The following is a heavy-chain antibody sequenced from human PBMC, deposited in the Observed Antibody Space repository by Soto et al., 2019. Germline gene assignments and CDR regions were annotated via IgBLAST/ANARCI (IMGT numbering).Heavy chain of an antibody. Sequence: EVQLAESGGGLVQPGGSLRLSCAASGFTFNAYWMTWVRQAPGKGLEWVANINRDGTEKNYVDSVKGRFTVSRDNAKNSLHLQMYSLRAEDTAVYYCVRDRTEYGSYGSSYYDVFDIWGQGTKVTVSS. V-gene: IGHV3-7*05. J-gene: IGHJ3*02. CDR3: VRDRTEYGSYGSSYYDVFDI. CDR2: INRDGTEK. CDR1: GFTFNAYW. D-gene: IGHD6-6*01.